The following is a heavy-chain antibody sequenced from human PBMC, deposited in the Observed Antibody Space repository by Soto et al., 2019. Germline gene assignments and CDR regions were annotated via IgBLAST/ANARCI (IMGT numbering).Heavy chain of an antibody. J-gene: IGHJ4*02. V-gene: IGHV3-48*01. CDR1: GFTFSTHS. Sequence: EVQLVESGGGLVQPGGALSLSCAASGFTFSTHSLNWVRQAPGKGLEWIAYITSSSVTMYADSVKGRFTISRDNAKNSLDLQMNGLRAEDTALYFCVGEVWFQLRHWGQGTLVTVSS. D-gene: IGHD2-2*01. CDR3: VGEVWFQLRH. CDR2: ITSSSVTM.